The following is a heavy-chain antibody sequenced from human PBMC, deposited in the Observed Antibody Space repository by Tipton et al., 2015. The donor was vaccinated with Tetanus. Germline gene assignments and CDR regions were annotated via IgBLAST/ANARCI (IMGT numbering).Heavy chain of an antibody. CDR3: ARHESLVGGSYDY. D-gene: IGHD3-10*01. CDR2: LYFSGRT. Sequence: TLSLTCTVSGGSISSGNYYWGWIRQPPGKGLEWIGSLYFSGRTYYSPPLKSRVTISGDTSNTQFSLKLTSVTAADSAVYYCARHESLVGGSYDYWGQGTLVTVSS. CDR1: GGSISSGNYY. V-gene: IGHV4-39*01. J-gene: IGHJ4*02.